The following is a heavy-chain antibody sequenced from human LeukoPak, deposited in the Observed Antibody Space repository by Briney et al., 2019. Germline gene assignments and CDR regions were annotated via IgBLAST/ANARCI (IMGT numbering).Heavy chain of an antibody. V-gene: IGHV4-4*07. CDR3: ASLAAALGMDV. J-gene: IGHJ6*02. D-gene: IGHD6-25*01. CDR1: GGSTSSYY. Sequence: SETLSLTCTVSGGSTSSYYWSWIRQPAGKGLEWIGRIYTSGSTNYNPSLKSRVTMSVDTSKNQFSLKLSSVTAADTAVYYCASLAAALGMDVWGQGTTVTVSS. CDR2: IYTSGST.